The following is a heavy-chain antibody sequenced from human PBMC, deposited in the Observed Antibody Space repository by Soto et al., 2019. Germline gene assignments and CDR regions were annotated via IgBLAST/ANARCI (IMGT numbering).Heavy chain of an antibody. CDR1: GYRFASYW. D-gene: IGHD5-12*01. V-gene: IGHV5-51*01. J-gene: IGHJ6*02. CDR3: ARSGYDLTRHYYYYGMAV. Sequence: PGGSLQISSKGSGYRFASYWIGWVRQMPGKGLEWMGIIYPGDSDTRYSPSFQGQVTISADKSISTAYLQWSSLKASDTAMYYCARSGYDLTRHYYYYGMAVWGQGTTVTVSS. CDR2: IYPGDSDT.